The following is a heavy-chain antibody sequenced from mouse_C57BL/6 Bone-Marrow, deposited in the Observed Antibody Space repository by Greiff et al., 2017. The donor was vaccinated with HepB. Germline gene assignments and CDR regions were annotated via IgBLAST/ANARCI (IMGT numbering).Heavy chain of an antibody. Sequence: VQLQQSGPELVKPGASVKISCKASGYSFTGYYMNWVKQSPEKSLEWIGEINPSTGGTTYNQKFKAKATLTVDKSSSTAYMQLKSLTSEDSAVYYCARYPDGLTTAYYFDYWGQGTTLTVSS. CDR1: GYSFTGYY. J-gene: IGHJ2*01. V-gene: IGHV1-42*01. CDR2: INPSTGGT. D-gene: IGHD1-2*01. CDR3: ARYPDGLTTAYYFDY.